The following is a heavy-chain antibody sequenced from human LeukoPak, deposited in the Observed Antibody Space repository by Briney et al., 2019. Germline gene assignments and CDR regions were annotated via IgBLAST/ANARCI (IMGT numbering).Heavy chain of an antibody. CDR2: ISSSSNYI. Sequence: PGGSLRLSWAASGFTFSSYSMNWVRQAAGKELEWVSSISSSSNYIYYADSVKGRFTISRDNAKKSLHLQINILRAEDTAVYYCARDHPIRGYSYGCLDYWGQGTLVTVSS. CDR1: GFTFSSYS. J-gene: IGHJ4*02. D-gene: IGHD5-18*01. CDR3: ARDHPIRGYSYGCLDY. V-gene: IGHV3-21*01.